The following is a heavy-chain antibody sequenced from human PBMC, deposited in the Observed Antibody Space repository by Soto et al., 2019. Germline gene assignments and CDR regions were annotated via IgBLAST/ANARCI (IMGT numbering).Heavy chain of an antibody. D-gene: IGHD6-6*01. Sequence: GGSLILSCAASGFTFSLYGMHWVRRAQGKGLEWVAAISYDGSRKYYADSVKGRFTISRDNSKNTLNLEMSSPRDEDTAVYYCAKDGREYSSSSNVDYWGQGTRVNVSA. J-gene: IGHJ4*02. CDR2: ISYDGSRK. V-gene: IGHV3-30*18. CDR1: GFTFSLYG. CDR3: AKDGREYSSSSNVDY.